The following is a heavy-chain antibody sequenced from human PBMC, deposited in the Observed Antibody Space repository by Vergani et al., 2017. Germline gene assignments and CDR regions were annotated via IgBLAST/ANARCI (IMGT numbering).Heavy chain of an antibody. CDR1: GGSISSGSYY. CDR2: IYYSGST. V-gene: IGHV4-61*01. D-gene: IGHD3-10*01. CDR3: ARQRGFGELLSLSYYYYGMDV. J-gene: IGHJ6*02. Sequence: QVQLQESGPGLVKPSQTLSLTCTVSGGSISSGSYYWSWIRQPPGKGLEWIGYIYYSGSTNYNPSLKSRVTISVDTSKNQFSLKLSSVTAADTAVYYCARQRGFGELLSLSYYYYGMDVWGQGTTVTVSS.